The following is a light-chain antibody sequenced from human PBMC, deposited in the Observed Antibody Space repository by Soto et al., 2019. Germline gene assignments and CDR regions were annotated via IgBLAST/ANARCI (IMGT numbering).Light chain of an antibody. CDR3: SSYTSSSNVV. CDR2: EVS. Sequence: QSVLTQPASVSGSPGQSITISCTGTSSDVGGYNYVSWYQQHPGKAPKLMIYEVSNRPSGVSNRFSGSKSDNTASLTISGLQAEYEADYYCSSYTSSSNVVFGGGTKVTVL. CDR1: SSDVGGYNY. V-gene: IGLV2-14*01. J-gene: IGLJ2*01.